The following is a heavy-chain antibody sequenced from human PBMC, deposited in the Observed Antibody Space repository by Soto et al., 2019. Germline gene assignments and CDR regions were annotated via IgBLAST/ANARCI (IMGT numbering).Heavy chain of an antibody. CDR1: GFTFSSYW. D-gene: IGHD3-22*01. J-gene: IGHJ4*02. Sequence: GGSLRLSCAASGFTFSSYWMSWVRQAPGKGLEWVANIKQDGSEKYYVDSVKGRFTISRDNAKNSLYLQMNSLRAEDTAVYYCARGSPMIVVVTVDYWGQGTLVTVSS. CDR3: ARGSPMIVVVTVDY. V-gene: IGHV3-7*01. CDR2: IKQDGSEK.